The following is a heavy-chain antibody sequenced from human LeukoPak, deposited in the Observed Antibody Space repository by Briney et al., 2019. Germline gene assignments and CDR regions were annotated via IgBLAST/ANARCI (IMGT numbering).Heavy chain of an antibody. Sequence: ASVKVSCKASGYTFTGYYMHWIRQAPGHGLECMAWINPNSGGTNSAQKFQGRVTMTRDTSISTAYMELSSLTFDDTAVYYCGRGTIAVVAADLRTDQWGQGTLVIVSS. CDR1: GYTFTGYY. CDR2: INPNSGGT. V-gene: IGHV1-2*02. CDR3: GRGTIAVVAADLRTDQ. J-gene: IGHJ4*02. D-gene: IGHD2-15*01.